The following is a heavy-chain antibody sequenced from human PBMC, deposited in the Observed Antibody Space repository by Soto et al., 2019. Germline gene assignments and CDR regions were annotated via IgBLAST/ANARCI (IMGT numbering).Heavy chain of an antibody. D-gene: IGHD1-26*01. CDR1: GGSISSGDYY. V-gene: IGHV4-30-4*01. J-gene: IGHJ3*02. CDR3: ARGVGAVGVDAFDI. Sequence: QVQLQESGPRLVKPSQTLSLTCTVSGGSISSGDYYWGWIRQPPGKGLEWIGYIYYNGYPYYNPSLKSRLSLSVDTSKNQFSLKLTSVAAADTAVYYCARGVGAVGVDAFDIWGQGTMVTVSS. CDR2: IYYNGYP.